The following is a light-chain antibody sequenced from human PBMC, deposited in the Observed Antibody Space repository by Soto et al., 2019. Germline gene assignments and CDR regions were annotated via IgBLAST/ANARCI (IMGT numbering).Light chain of an antibody. Sequence: QAVVTQEPALTVSPGGTVTLTCGSSTGAVTNGHYPYWFQQKPGQAPRTLIYDTTNRHSWTPARFSGSLLGGKAALTLSGAQPKDEAEYYCLLSYNGPYVFGTGTKLPVL. CDR2: DTT. CDR3: LLSYNGPYV. CDR1: TGAVTNGHY. V-gene: IGLV7-46*01. J-gene: IGLJ1*01.